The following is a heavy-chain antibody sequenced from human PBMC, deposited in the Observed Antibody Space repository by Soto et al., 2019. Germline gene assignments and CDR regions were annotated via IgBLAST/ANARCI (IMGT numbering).Heavy chain of an antibody. Sequence: QLQLQESGPGLVKPSETLSLTCTVSGGSISSSSYYWGWIRQPPGKGLEWIGSIYYSGSTYYNPSLKSRVTISVDTSKNQFSLTLSSVTAADTAVYYCARPFATILTYSDAFDIWGQGTMVTFSS. J-gene: IGHJ3*02. CDR2: IYYSGST. D-gene: IGHD2-21*01. CDR1: GGSISSSSYY. V-gene: IGHV4-39*01. CDR3: ARPFATILTYSDAFDI.